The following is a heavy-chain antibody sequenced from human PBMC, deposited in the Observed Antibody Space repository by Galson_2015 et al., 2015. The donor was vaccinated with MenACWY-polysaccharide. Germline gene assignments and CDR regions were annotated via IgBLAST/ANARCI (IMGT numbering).Heavy chain of an antibody. D-gene: IGHD3-10*01. CDR1: GYTFAIYW. J-gene: IGHJ4*02. Sequence: QSGAEVKKPGESLKIFCKSSGYTFAIYWIGWVRQMPGKGLEWMATIYPGDSDTRYSPSFQGQVTISVDKSISTAYLQWSSLKASDTAVYYCARPRGDWGQGTLVTVPS. CDR2: IYPGDSDT. V-gene: IGHV5-51*03. CDR3: ARPRGD.